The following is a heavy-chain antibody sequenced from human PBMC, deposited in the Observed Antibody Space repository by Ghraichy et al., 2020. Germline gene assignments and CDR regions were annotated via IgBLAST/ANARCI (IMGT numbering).Heavy chain of an antibody. V-gene: IGHV3-11*01. Sequence: LSLTCAASGFTFSDYYMSWIRQAPGKGLEWVSYISSSGSIIYYADSVKGRFTISRDNAKNSLYLQMNSLRAEDTAVYYCARTKYYYDSSGYYSYWYFDLWGRGTLVTVSS. CDR1: GFTFSDYY. J-gene: IGHJ2*01. D-gene: IGHD3-22*01. CDR3: ARTKYYYDSSGYYSYWYFDL. CDR2: ISSSGSII.